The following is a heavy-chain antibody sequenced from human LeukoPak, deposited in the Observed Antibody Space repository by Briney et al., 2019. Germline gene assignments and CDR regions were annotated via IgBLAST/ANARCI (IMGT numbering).Heavy chain of an antibody. V-gene: IGHV3-23*01. CDR2: ISGSGGST. Sequence: GGSLRLSCAASGFTFSSYAMSWVRQAPGKGREWVSAISGSGGSTYYADSVKGRFTISRDNSKNTLYLQMNSLRAEDTAVYYYAKDPVSQDGYWGQGTLVTVSS. CDR3: AKDPVSQDGY. CDR1: GFTFSSYA. D-gene: IGHD5-24*01. J-gene: IGHJ4*02.